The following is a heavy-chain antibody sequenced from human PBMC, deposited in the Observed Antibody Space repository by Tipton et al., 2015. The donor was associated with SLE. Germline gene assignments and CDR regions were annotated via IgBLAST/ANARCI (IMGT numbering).Heavy chain of an antibody. Sequence: TLSLTCTVSGGSISSGSYYWSRIRQPAGKGLEWIGRIFASDRTNYNPSLKSRATISVDTSKNQFSLKVTSVTAADTAVYYCAREDVVVVPAAYRGGPFDYWGQGTLVTVSS. CDR2: IFASDRT. V-gene: IGHV4-61*02. CDR1: GGSISSGSYY. J-gene: IGHJ4*02. D-gene: IGHD2-2*01. CDR3: AREDVVVVPAAYRGGPFDY.